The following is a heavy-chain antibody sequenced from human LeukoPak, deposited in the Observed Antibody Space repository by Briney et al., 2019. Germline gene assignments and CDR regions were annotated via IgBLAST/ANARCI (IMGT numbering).Heavy chain of an antibody. D-gene: IGHD4-23*01. V-gene: IGHV4-34*01. Sequence: PSETLSLTCAVYGGSFSGYYWSWIRQPPGKGLEWIGEINHSGSTNYNPSLKSRVTISVDTSKNQFSLKLSSVTAADTAVYYCARGYGGFDYWGQGTLVTVSS. CDR1: GGSFSGYY. CDR3: ARGYGGFDY. J-gene: IGHJ4*02. CDR2: INHSGST.